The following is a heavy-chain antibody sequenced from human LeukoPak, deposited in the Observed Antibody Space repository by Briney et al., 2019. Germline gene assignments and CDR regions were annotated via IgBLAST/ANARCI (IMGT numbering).Heavy chain of an antibody. CDR1: GFTFDDYA. CDR2: ISWNSGSI. CDR3: AKDMRDYYYYGMDV. J-gene: IGHJ6*02. V-gene: IGHV3-9*01. Sequence: GRSLRLSCAASGFTFDDYAMHWVRQAPGKGLEWVSGISWNSGSIGYADSVKGRFTISRDNAKNSLYLQMNSLRAEDTALYYCAKDMRDYYYYGMDVWGQGTTVTVSS.